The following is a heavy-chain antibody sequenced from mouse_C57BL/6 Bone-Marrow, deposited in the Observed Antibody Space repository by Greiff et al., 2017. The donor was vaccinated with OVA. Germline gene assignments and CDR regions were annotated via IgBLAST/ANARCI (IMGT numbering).Heavy chain of an antibody. J-gene: IGHJ1*03. CDR2: IFWYDDK. CDR1: GFSLSTFGMG. V-gene: IGHV8-8*01. CDR3: ARIRDSNYAYFDV. Sequence: QVTLKVCGPGILQPSQTLSLTCSFSGFSLSTFGMGVGWIRQPSGQGLALLAPIFWYDDKYYTPALKSRLTISKDTSKNQVFLKIANVDTADTATYYCARIRDSNYAYFDVWGTGTTVTVSS. D-gene: IGHD2-5*01.